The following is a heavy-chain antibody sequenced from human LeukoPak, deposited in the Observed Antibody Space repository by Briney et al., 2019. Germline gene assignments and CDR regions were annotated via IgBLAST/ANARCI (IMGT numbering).Heavy chain of an antibody. CDR3: AKERDTAMVTIDY. V-gene: IGHV3-30*02. Sequence: GGSLGLSRAASGFTFSSYGMHWVRQAPGKGLEWVAFIRYDGSNKYYADSVKGRFTISRDNPKNTLYLQMNSLRAEDTAVYYCAKERDTAMVTIDYWGQGTLVTVSS. J-gene: IGHJ4*02. CDR1: GFTFSSYG. CDR2: IRYDGSNK. D-gene: IGHD5-18*01.